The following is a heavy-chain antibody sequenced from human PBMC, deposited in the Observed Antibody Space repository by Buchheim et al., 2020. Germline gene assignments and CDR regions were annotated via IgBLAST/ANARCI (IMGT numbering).Heavy chain of an antibody. V-gene: IGHV4-59*01. D-gene: IGHD1-26*01. J-gene: IGHJ3*02. CDR1: GGSISSYY. CDR2: IYYSGST. CDR3: ARDKGSGSYWDAFDI. Sequence: QVQLQESGPGLVKPSETLSLTCTVSGGSISSYYWSWIRQPPGKGLEWIGYIYYSGSTNYNPSLKSRVTISVDTSKNQLYMKLSSVTAADTAVYYCARDKGSGSYWDAFDIWGQGT.